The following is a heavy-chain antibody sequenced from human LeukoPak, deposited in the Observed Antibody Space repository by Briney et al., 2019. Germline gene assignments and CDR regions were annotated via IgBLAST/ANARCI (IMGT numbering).Heavy chain of an antibody. V-gene: IGHV3-30*02. CDR2: ILYDGRNK. J-gene: IGHJ3*02. Sequence: GGSLRLSCAASGFSFSSYGMHWVRQAPGKGLEWVAFILYDGRNKYYTDSVKGRFTISRDNSKNTLYLQMNSLRAQDTAMYYCVPHDAFNIWGQRTMVTVSS. CDR1: GFSFSSYG. CDR3: VPHDAFNI.